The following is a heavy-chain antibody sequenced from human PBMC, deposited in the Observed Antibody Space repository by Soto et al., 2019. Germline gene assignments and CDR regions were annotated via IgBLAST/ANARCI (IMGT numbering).Heavy chain of an antibody. CDR3: ARDRRPYIVNYYGSGSCFAY. D-gene: IGHD3-10*01. J-gene: IGHJ4*02. Sequence: ASVKVSCKASGYTFTSYARHWVRQAPGQRLEWMGWINAGNGNTKYSQKLQGRVTITRDTSASTAYMELSSLRSEDTAVYYCARDRRPYIVNYYGSGSCFAYWGQGTLVTVSS. CDR1: GYTFTSYA. CDR2: INAGNGNT. V-gene: IGHV1-3*01.